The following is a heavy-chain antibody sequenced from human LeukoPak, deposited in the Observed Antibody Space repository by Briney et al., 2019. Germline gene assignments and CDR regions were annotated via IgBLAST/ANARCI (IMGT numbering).Heavy chain of an antibody. V-gene: IGHV3-49*04. CDR3: TRRITMDY. CDR1: GFTFSSYA. Sequence: GGSLRLSCAASGFTFSSYAMSWVRQAPGKGLEWVGFIRSKAYGGTTEYAASVKGRFTISRDDSKSIAYLQMNSLKTEDTAVYYCTRRITMDYWGQGTLVTVSS. CDR2: IRSKAYGGTT. J-gene: IGHJ4*02. D-gene: IGHD3-10*01.